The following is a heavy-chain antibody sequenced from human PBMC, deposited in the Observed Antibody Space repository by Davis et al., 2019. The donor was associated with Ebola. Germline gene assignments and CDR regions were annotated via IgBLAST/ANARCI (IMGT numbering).Heavy chain of an antibody. V-gene: IGHV4-39*07. CDR3: ARDSPSITHYFDS. CDR2: TYYSGNT. J-gene: IGHJ4*02. Sequence: SETLSLTCTISGGSITSSRYYWGWIRQSRGKGLEWIGTTYYSGNTYYNPSLKSRVTISVDKSKKQMSLKLTSVTAADTAVYYCARDSPSITHYFDSWGQGSQVTVSS. D-gene: IGHD3-10*01. CDR1: GGSITSSRYY.